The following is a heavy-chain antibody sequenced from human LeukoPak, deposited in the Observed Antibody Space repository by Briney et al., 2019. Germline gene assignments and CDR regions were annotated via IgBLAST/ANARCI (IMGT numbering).Heavy chain of an antibody. CDR1: GFTFSSYW. Sequence: GGSLRLSCAASGFTFSSYWMSWVRQAPGKGLEWVANIKQDGSEKYYVDSVKGRFTISRDNAKNSLYLQMNSLRAEDTAVYYCARGLNVDTAMGRLGDWGQGTLVTVSS. J-gene: IGHJ4*02. CDR2: IKQDGSEK. V-gene: IGHV3-7*01. CDR3: ARGLNVDTAMGRLGD. D-gene: IGHD5-18*01.